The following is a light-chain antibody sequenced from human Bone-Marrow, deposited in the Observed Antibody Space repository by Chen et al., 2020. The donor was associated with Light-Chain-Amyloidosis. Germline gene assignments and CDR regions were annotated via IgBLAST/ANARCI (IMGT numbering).Light chain of an antibody. Sequence: NFMLTQPHSVSESPGKTVIISCTRSSGSIATNYVPWYQQRPGSSPTTGIYEDDQRPSGVPERFSGSIDRSSNSASLTISGLKTEDEADYYCQSYQGSSQGVFGGGTKLTVL. V-gene: IGLV6-57*01. CDR2: EDD. J-gene: IGLJ3*02. CDR3: QSYQGSSQGV. CDR1: SGSIATNY.